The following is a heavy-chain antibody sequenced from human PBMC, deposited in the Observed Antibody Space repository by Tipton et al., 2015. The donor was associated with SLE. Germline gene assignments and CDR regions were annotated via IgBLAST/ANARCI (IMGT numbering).Heavy chain of an antibody. J-gene: IGHJ4*02. CDR1: GVSISRYY. CDR2: IYSAGTT. V-gene: IGHV4-4*08. Sequence: TLSLTCTVSGVSISRYYWSWIRQPPGKGLEWIGYIYSAGTTKFNPSLGGRVTLSADTSKNQLSLQLPSVTAADTAVYYCASFDPDYWGQGTLVTVSS. CDR3: ASFDPDY.